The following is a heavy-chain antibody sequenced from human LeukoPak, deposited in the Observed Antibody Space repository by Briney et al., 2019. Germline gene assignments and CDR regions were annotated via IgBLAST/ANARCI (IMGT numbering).Heavy chain of an antibody. CDR3: ARAVISRLMVRGVIGYYYGMDV. D-gene: IGHD3-10*01. CDR2: ISSSSSYI. V-gene: IGHV3-21*01. CDR1: GFTFSSYS. Sequence: GGSLRPSCAASGFTFSSYSMNWVRQAPGKGLEWVSSISSSSSYIYYADSVKGRFTISRDNAKNSLYLQMNSLRAEDTAVYYCARAVISRLMVRGVIGYYYGMDVWGKGTTVTVSS. J-gene: IGHJ6*04.